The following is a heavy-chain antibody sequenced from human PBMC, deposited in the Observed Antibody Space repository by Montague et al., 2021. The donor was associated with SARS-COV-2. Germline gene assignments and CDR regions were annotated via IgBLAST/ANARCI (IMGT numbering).Heavy chain of an antibody. J-gene: IGHJ5*02. Sequence: SGTLSLTCAVSGDSISNYYWSWIRQPPGKGLEYIGWIDSNGATDYNPSLKSRVTISVDTSKNQFSVKVTSVTAADTAVYYCARQGGSNYGWFDPWGQGTLVTVSS. CDR3: ARQGGSNYGWFDP. D-gene: IGHD1-26*01. V-gene: IGHV4-59*08. CDR2: IDSNGAT. CDR1: GDSISNYY.